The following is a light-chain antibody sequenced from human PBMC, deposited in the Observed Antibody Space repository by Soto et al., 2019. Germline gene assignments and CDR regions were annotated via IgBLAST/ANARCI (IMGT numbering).Light chain of an antibody. V-gene: IGLV2-14*01. J-gene: IGLJ1*01. Sequence: QLALTSPASVSGSPGQSITISCTGTRRDVGGYDYVSWYQQHPGKAPKLMIYDATNRPSGVSNRFSGSKSGNTASLTISGLQAEDEADYYCISYASINTYVFGTGT. CDR2: DAT. CDR1: RRDVGGYDY. CDR3: ISYASINTYV.